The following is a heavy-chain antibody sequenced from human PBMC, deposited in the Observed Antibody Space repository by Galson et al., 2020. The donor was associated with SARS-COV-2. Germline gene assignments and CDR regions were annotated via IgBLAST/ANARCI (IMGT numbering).Heavy chain of an antibody. CDR2: ISSSSSTI. CDR1: GFTFSSYS. V-gene: IGHV3-48*01. CDR3: ARAPDYYYYYMDV. Sequence: GGSLRLSCAASGFTFSSYSMNWVRQAPGKGLEGVSYISSSSSTIYYAGSVKGRFTISRDNAKNSLYLQMNSLRAEDTAVYYCARAPDYYYYYMDVWGKGTTVTISS. J-gene: IGHJ6*03.